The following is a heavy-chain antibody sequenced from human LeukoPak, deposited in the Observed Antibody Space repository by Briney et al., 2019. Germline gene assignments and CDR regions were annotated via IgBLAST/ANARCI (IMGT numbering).Heavy chain of an antibody. Sequence: NPGGSLRLSCVASGLTFRNFGMNWVRQAPGKGLEWVSSISGSSTNMYYADSVKGRFTISRDNAKNSLYLQISSLRAEDTAVYSCARERLGYCRGGTCYSGLPFDIWGQGTMVTVSS. V-gene: IGHV3-21*01. CDR3: ARERLGYCRGGTCYSGLPFDI. CDR1: GLTFRNFG. D-gene: IGHD2-15*01. CDR2: ISGSSTNM. J-gene: IGHJ3*02.